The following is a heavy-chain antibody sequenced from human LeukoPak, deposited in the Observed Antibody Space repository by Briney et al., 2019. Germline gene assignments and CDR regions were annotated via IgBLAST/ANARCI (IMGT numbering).Heavy chain of an antibody. J-gene: IGHJ4*02. CDR2: ISYDGSNK. CDR1: GFTFSNYA. CDR3: AREPYSSGWYFSYYFDY. V-gene: IGHV3-30-3*01. D-gene: IGHD6-19*01. Sequence: GGSLRLSCAASGFTFSNYAMHWVRQAPGKGLEWVAVISYDGSNKHYADSVKGRFTISRDNSKKMLYLQMNSLRAEDTAVYYCAREPYSSGWYFSYYFDYWGQGTLVTVSS.